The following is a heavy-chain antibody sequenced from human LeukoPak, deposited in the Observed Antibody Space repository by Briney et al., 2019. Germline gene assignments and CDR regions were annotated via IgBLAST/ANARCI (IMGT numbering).Heavy chain of an antibody. J-gene: IGHJ4*02. CDR3: ARPLVGGTTFPDD. V-gene: IGHV4-39*01. Sequence: SETLSLTYTVSGGSISSNTYYWGWIRQPPGKGLEWIGSISYSGSTYYNPSLKSRVTISVDTSKNQFSLKLSSVTAADTAVYYCARPLVGGTTFPDDWGQGTLVTVSS. CDR2: ISYSGST. D-gene: IGHD1-26*01. CDR1: GGSISSNTYY.